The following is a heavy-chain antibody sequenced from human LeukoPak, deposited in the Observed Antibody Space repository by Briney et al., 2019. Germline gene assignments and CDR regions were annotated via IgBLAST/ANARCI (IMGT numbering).Heavy chain of an antibody. CDR1: GFTFSSHA. J-gene: IGHJ4*02. D-gene: IGHD6-13*01. Sequence: GGSLRLSCAASGFTFSSHAMSWVRQAPGKGLEWVSAISASGDGIYYTDSVKGRFTMSRDNSKDTLYLQMNSLRADDTAVYYCAKTPGGAAGNRVFDHWGQGALVTVSS. CDR2: ISASGDGI. V-gene: IGHV3-23*01. CDR3: AKTPGGAAGNRVFDH.